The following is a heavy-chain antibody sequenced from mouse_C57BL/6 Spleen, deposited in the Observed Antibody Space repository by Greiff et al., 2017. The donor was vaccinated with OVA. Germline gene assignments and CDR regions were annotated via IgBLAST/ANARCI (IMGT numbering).Heavy chain of an antibody. Sequence: QVHVKQPGAELVRPGSSVKLSCKASGYTFTSYWMDWVKQRPGQGLEWIGNIYPSDSETHYNQKFKDKATLTVDKSSSTAYMQLSSLTSEDSAVYYCARGYYGAMDYWGQGTSVTVSS. V-gene: IGHV1-61*01. J-gene: IGHJ4*01. CDR3: ARGYYGAMDY. D-gene: IGHD1-1*01. CDR2: IYPSDSET. CDR1: GYTFTSYW.